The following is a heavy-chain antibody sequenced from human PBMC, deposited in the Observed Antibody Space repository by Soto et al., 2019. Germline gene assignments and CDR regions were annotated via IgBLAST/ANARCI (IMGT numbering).Heavy chain of an antibody. Sequence: QLVQSGAEARKPGSSVKVSCMAAGGTFRRYAFSWIRQAPGQGLEWMGGIASVGGTPNYARKFRERVTIVADKITNTTYMELTSLRSEDTAVYFCARDRRLVSSRSWFDPWGQGTLVIVSS. CDR1: GGTFRRYA. V-gene: IGHV1-69*06. CDR2: IASVGGTP. D-gene: IGHD2-15*01. J-gene: IGHJ5*02. CDR3: ARDRRLVSSRSWFDP.